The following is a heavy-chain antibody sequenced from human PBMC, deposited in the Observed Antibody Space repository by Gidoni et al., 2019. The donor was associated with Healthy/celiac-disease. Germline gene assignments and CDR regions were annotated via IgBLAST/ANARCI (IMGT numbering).Heavy chain of an antibody. Sequence: QVQLVQSGAEVKKPGSSVKVSCKASGGPFSSYAISWVRQAPGQGLEWMGRIIPILGIANYAQKFQGRVTITADKSTSTAYMELSSLRSEDTAVYYCATQYYDFWSGYNWFDPWGQGTLGTVSS. D-gene: IGHD3-3*01. V-gene: IGHV1-69*04. J-gene: IGHJ5*02. CDR1: GGPFSSYA. CDR2: IIPILGIA. CDR3: ATQYYDFWSGYNWFDP.